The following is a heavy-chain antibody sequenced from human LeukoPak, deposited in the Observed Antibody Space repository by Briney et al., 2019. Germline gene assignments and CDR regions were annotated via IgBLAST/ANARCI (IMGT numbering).Heavy chain of an antibody. D-gene: IGHD5-18*01. CDR2: IYYSGST. V-gene: IGHV4-39*01. Sequence: PSETLSLTCTVSGGSISSSSYYWGWIRQPPGKGLEWIGSIYYSGSTYYNPSLKSRVTISVDTSKNQFSLKLSSVTAADTAVYYCARHGVGYSYAFDIWGQGTMVTVSS. CDR1: GGSISSSSYY. CDR3: ARHGVGYSYAFDI. J-gene: IGHJ3*02.